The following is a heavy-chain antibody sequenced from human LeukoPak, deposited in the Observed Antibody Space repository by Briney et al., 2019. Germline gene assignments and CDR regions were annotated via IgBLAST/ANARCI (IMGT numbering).Heavy chain of an antibody. CDR1: GYSFTSYW. Sequence: GESLKISCKGPGYSFTSYWIGWVRQMPGKGLEWMGIIYPGDSDTRYSPSFQGQVTISADKSISTAYLQWSSLKASDTAMYYCARRSSSWYGVPYYHYGMDVWGQGTTVTVSS. D-gene: IGHD6-13*01. V-gene: IGHV5-51*01. CDR2: IYPGDSDT. CDR3: ARRSSSWYGVPYYHYGMDV. J-gene: IGHJ6*02.